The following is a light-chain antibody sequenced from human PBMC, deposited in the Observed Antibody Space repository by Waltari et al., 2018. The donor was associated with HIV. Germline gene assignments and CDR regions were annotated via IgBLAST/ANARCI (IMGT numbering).Light chain of an antibody. CDR2: DAY. V-gene: IGKV3-20*01. Sequence: EPVLTQSPGTLSLSPGERATLSCRDSQTINSNYLAWYQHKPGLPPRLLLYDAYTRAAVIPDRFSGGGFGTDFTLTISRLEPEDFAIYFCQQYQASPPTYTFGQGTRLEV. CDR3: QQYQASPPTYT. J-gene: IGKJ2*01. CDR1: QTINSNY.